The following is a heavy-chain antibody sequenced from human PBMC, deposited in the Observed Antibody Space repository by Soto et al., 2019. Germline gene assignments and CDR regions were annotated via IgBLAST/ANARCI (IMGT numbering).Heavy chain of an antibody. CDR1: GGSFSGSY. Sequence: PSETLSLTCTVSGGSFSGSYWRWIRQPAGKRLEWIGRIYTSGTTNYNPSLQSRVSLSVDTSKNQFSLILSSVTAADTAVYYCARERVEYCSSTSCSHFYYHGMDVWGQGTTVTVSS. D-gene: IGHD2-2*01. V-gene: IGHV4-4*07. CDR3: ARERVEYCSSTSCSHFYYHGMDV. J-gene: IGHJ6*02. CDR2: IYTSGTT.